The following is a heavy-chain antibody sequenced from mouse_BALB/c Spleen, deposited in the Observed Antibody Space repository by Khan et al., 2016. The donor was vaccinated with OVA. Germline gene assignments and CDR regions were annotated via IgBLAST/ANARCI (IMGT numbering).Heavy chain of an antibody. CDR1: GFSLTNYG. CDR2: IWSDGST. D-gene: IGHD2-10*01. V-gene: IGHV2-6-1*01. CDR3: ARQPYYHYNIMDF. J-gene: IGHJ4*01. Sequence: QVQLKESGPDLAAPSQSLSITCTISGFSLTNYGVHWVRQPPGKGLEWLVVIWSDGSTTYNSALKSRLTITKDNSQSQVFLRVNSLQTDDTAIYFCARQPYYHYNIMDFWGQGTSVTVSS.